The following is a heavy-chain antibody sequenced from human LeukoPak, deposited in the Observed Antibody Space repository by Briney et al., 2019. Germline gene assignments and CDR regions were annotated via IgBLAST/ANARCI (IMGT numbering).Heavy chain of an antibody. V-gene: IGHV3-7*05. CDR1: GFSFSSFW. CDR3: ARGMTTGD. J-gene: IGHJ4*02. D-gene: IGHD4-17*01. CDR2: IKHDGSEK. Sequence: PGGSLRLSCAASGFSFSSFWMNWVRQAPGEGLEWVANIKHDGSEKYYVDSVKGRFTISRDNAKSSLFLQMNSLRVEDTAVYYCARGMTTGDWGQGTLVTVSS.